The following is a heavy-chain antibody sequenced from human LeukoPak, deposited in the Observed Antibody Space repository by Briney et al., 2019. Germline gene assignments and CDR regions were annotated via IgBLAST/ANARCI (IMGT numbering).Heavy chain of an antibody. J-gene: IGHJ6*02. CDR3: ARGHSSGPYYYYGMDV. CDR1: GYTFTGYY. D-gene: IGHD6-19*01. V-gene: IGHV1-2*04. Sequence: ASVKVSCKASGYTFTGYYMHWVRQAPGQGLEWMGWINPNSGGTNYAQKFQGWVTMTRDTSISTAYVELSRLRSDDTAVYYCARGHSSGPYYYYGMDVWGQGTTVTVSS. CDR2: INPNSGGT.